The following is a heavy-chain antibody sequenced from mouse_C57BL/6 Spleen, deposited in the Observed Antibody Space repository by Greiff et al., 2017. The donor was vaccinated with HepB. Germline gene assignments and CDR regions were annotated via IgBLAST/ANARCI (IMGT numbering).Heavy chain of an antibody. D-gene: IGHD1-1*01. J-gene: IGHJ3*01. V-gene: IGHV1-18*01. CDR3: ARSHYGSSSPWFAY. Sequence: EVQLQQSGPELVKPGASVKIPCKASGYTFTDYNMDWVKQSHGKSLEWIGDINPNNGGTIYNQKFKGKATLTVDKSSSTAYKELRSLTSEDTAVYYCARSHYGSSSPWFAYWGQGTLVTVSA. CDR1: GYTFTDYN. CDR2: INPNNGGT.